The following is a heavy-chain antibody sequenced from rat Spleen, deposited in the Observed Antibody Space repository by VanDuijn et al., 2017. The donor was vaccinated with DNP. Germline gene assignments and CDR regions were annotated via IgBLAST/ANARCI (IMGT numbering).Heavy chain of an antibody. CDR2: IRYDGSST. CDR3: ARPDY. V-gene: IGHV5-7*01. J-gene: IGHJ2*01. CDR1: GFTFSDYY. Sequence: EVQLVESGGGLVQPGGSLKLFCAASGFTFSDYYMAWVRQAPTKGLEWVAYIRYDGSSTYYRDSVKGRFTISRDNAKSTLYLQMDSLRSEDTATYYCARPDYWGQGVLVTVSS.